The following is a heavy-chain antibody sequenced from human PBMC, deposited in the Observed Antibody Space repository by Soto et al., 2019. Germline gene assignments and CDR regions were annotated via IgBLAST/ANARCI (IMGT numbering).Heavy chain of an antibody. CDR3: ARGGGSDSFDY. V-gene: IGHV4-30-2*01. D-gene: IGHD1-26*01. J-gene: IGHJ4*02. Sequence: QLQLHESGSGLVKPSQTLSLTCTVSGASITFGGYSWSWIRQTPGKGPEWIGYINHLETTFYNPSFESRLTLSIDRAKNQFSLKLHSMSAADRAVYFCARGGGSDSFDYWGQGILVTVSS. CDR1: GASITFGGYS. CDR2: INHLETT.